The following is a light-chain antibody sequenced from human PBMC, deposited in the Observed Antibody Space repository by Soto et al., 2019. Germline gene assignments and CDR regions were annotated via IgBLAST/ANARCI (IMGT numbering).Light chain of an antibody. J-gene: IGKJ4*01. Sequence: EIVLTQSPATLCLSPGERATLSCRASQSVSSKLAWYQQKPGQAPRLLIYDASSRATGIPDRFSGGGSGTDFTLTISRREPEDFAVYYCQQFSSYPLTFGGGTKVDIK. V-gene: IGKV3-20*01. CDR3: QQFSSYPLT. CDR1: QSVSSK. CDR2: DAS.